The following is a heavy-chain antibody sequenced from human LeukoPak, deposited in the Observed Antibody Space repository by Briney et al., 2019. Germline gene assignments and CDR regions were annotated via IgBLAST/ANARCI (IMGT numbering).Heavy chain of an antibody. CDR1: GGSISSGGYS. V-gene: IGHV4-30-2*01. CDR3: ARTAGSGYYPIDY. J-gene: IGHJ4*02. Sequence: SETLSLTCAVSGGSISSGGYSWSWIRQPPGKRLEWIGYIYHSGSTYYNPSLKSRVTISVDRSKNQFSLKLSSVTAADTAVYYCARTAGSGYYPIDYWGQGTLVTVSS. D-gene: IGHD3-22*01. CDR2: IYHSGST.